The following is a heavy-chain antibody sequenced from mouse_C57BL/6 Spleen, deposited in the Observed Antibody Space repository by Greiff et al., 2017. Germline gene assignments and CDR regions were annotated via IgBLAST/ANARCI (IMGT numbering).Heavy chain of an antibody. CDR2: IDPSDSYT. D-gene: IGHD1-1*01. Sequence: QVHVNQPGAELVMPGASVKLSCKASGYTFTSYWMHWVKQRPGQGLEWIGEIDPSDSYTNYNQKFKGKSTLTVDKSSSTAYMQLSSLTSEDSAVYYCARGDGSSPAWFAYWGQGTLVTVSA. V-gene: IGHV1-69*01. CDR1: GYTFTSYW. CDR3: ARGDGSSPAWFAY. J-gene: IGHJ3*01.